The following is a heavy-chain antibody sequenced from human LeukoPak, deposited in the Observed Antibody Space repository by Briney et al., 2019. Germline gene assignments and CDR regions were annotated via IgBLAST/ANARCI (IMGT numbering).Heavy chain of an antibody. D-gene: IGHD3-22*01. V-gene: IGHV3-9*03. CDR2: ISWNSGSI. CDR1: GFTFDDYA. J-gene: IGHJ3*02. CDR3: AKERYYDSSGYSDFGAFDI. Sequence: GGSLRLSCAASGFTFDDYAMHWVRQAPGKGLEWVSGISWNSGSIGYADSVKGRFTISRDNAKNSLYLQMNSLRAEDMALYYCAKERYYDSSGYSDFGAFDIWGQGTMVTVSS.